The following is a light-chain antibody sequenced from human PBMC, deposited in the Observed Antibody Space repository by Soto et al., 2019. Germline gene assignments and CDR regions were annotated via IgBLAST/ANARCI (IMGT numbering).Light chain of an antibody. CDR3: QQYNNWPWT. CDR2: AVS. CDR1: QYISSN. J-gene: IGKJ1*01. Sequence: EIVMTQSPVTLSVSPGERSTLSFSSSQYISSNLAWYQQKPGQAPRLLIYAVSARATGIPARFSGSGSGTEFTLTISSLQSEDFAVYYCQQYNNWPWTFGQGTKVDI. V-gene: IGKV3-15*01.